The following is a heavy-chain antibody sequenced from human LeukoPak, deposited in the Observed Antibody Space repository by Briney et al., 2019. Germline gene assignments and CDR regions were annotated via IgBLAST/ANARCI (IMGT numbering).Heavy chain of an antibody. CDR2: IYYSGST. CDR3: ARDQIGDGSGRDGMDV. J-gene: IGHJ6*02. D-gene: IGHD3-10*01. Sequence: SETLSLTCTVSGGSISSGGYYWSWIRQHPGKGLEWIGYIYYSGSTCYNPSLKSRVTISVDTSKNQFSLKLSSVTAADTAVYYCARDQIGDGSGRDGMDVWGQGTTVTVSS. CDR1: GGSISSGGYY. V-gene: IGHV4-31*03.